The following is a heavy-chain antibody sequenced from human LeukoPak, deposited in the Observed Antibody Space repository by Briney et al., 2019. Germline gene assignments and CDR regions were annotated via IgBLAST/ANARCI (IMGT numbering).Heavy chain of an antibody. D-gene: IGHD3-3*01. J-gene: IGHJ6*03. CDR2: IYYSGST. V-gene: IGHV4-31*03. CDR1: GGSISSGGYY. CDR3: ARVYNFWSGYPRTHYYYMDV. Sequence: SETLSLTCTVSGGSISSGGYYWSWVRQHPGKGLEWIGYIYYSGSTYYNPALKSRVNISENTSKNQFSLKLSSVTAADTAVYYCARVYNFWSGYPRTHYYYMDVWGKGTTVTVSS.